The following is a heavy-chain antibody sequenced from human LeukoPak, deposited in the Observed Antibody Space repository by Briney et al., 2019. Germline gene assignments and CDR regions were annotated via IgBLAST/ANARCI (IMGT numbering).Heavy chain of an antibody. CDR2: IYYSGST. CDR1: GGSISSSSYY. J-gene: IGHJ5*02. CDR3: ARDRRYDFWSGYYLSNWFDP. Sequence: PSETLSLTCTVSGGSISSSSYYWGWIRQPPGKGLEWIGSIYYSGSTYYNPSLKSRVTISVDTSKNQFSLKLSSVTAADTAVYYCARDRRYDFWSGYYLSNWFDPWGQGTLVTVSS. V-gene: IGHV4-39*07. D-gene: IGHD3-3*01.